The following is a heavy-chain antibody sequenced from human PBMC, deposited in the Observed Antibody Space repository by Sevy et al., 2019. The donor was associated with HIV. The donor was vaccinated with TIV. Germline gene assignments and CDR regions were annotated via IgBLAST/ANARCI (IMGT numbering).Heavy chain of an antibody. Sequence: GGSLRLSCAASGFTFSSYGMHWVRQAPGKGLEWVAVISYDGSNKYYADSVKGRFTISRDNSKNTLYLQMNSLGAEDTAVYYCAKDSAYSSSWTTYYYYGMDVWGQGTTVTISS. J-gene: IGHJ6*02. CDR2: ISYDGSNK. CDR3: AKDSAYSSSWTTYYYYGMDV. CDR1: GFTFSSYG. D-gene: IGHD6-13*01. V-gene: IGHV3-30*18.